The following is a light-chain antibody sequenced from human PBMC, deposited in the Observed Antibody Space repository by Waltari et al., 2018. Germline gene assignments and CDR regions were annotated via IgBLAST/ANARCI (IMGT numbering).Light chain of an antibody. CDR1: QSVGTY. CDR2: DAS. J-gene: IGKJ2*01. CDR3: QQRSNWTPHT. V-gene: IGKV3-11*01. Sequence: EIVLTQSLATLSLSPGDTATLSCRASQSVGTYLAWYQQKPGQAPRLLIYDASNRATGIPARFRGSGSGTDFTLTISSLEAEDFAVYYCQQRSNWTPHTFGQGARLEIK.